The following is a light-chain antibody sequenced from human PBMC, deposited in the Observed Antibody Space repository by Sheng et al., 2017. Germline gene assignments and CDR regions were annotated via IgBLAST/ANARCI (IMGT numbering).Light chain of an antibody. V-gene: IGKV4-1*01. J-gene: IGKJ2*03. CDR1: QSVLYSSNNKNQ. CDR2: WAS. CDR3: QQYYSAPYS. Sequence: DIVLTQSPDSLAVSLGERATINCKPSQSVLYSSNNKNQLAWYQQKPGQPPKLLIYWASTRTSGVPDRFSGSGSGTDFTLTISSLQAEDVAVYYCQQYYSAPYSFGQGTKLEIK.